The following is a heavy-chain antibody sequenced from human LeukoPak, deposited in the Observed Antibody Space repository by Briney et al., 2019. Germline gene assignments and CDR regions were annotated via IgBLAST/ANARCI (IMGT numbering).Heavy chain of an antibody. CDR2: INGDGSTT. D-gene: IGHD5-18*01. Sequence: GGSLRLSCGASGFTFSSYWMHWVRQAPGKGLVWVSRINGDGSTTYSADSVKGRFTISRDNTKNTLYLQMNSLGAKDTAVYYCARVTANGDTSMDYWGQGTLVTVSS. CDR1: GFTFSSYW. V-gene: IGHV3-74*01. CDR3: ARVTANGDTSMDY. J-gene: IGHJ4*02.